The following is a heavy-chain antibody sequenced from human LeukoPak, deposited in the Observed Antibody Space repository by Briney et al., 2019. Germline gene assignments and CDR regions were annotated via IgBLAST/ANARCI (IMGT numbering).Heavy chain of an antibody. CDR1: GGTFSSYA. CDR2: IIPILGIA. Sequence: SVKVSCKASGGTFSSYAISWVRQAPGQGLEWMGRIIPILGIANYAQKFQGRVTITADKSTSTAYMELSSLRSEDTAVYYCAQTGGDDFFLDHWGQGTLVTVSS. D-gene: IGHD2-21*02. CDR3: AQTGGDDFFLDH. J-gene: IGHJ4*02. V-gene: IGHV1-69*04.